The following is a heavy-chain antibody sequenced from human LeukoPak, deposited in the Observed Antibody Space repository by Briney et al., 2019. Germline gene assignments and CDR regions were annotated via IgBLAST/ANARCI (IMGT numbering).Heavy chain of an antibody. J-gene: IGHJ4*02. D-gene: IGHD6-19*01. Sequence: SETLSLTCTVSGDSISSYYWSWIRQPPGKGLEWIGYIYYSGSTNYNPSLKSRVTISVDTSKNLFSLNLSSVTAADTAVYYCAREQSASSRYYFDYWGQGTLVSASS. CDR2: IYYSGST. CDR3: AREQSASSRYYFDY. V-gene: IGHV4-59*12. CDR1: GDSISSYY.